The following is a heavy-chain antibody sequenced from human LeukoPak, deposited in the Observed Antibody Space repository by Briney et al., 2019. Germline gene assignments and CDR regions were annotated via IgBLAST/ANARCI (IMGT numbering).Heavy chain of an antibody. D-gene: IGHD5-18*01. Sequence: GGSLRLSCATSQFTFSNYGMSWVRQDPGKGLEWVSSISASGGSTYYGDSVKGRFTISRDNSKNTLYLQMNSLRAEDTAVYYCAKTIQGYSSAHFDYWGQGTLVTVSS. CDR1: QFTFSNYG. V-gene: IGHV3-23*01. J-gene: IGHJ4*02. CDR3: AKTIQGYSSAHFDY. CDR2: ISASGGST.